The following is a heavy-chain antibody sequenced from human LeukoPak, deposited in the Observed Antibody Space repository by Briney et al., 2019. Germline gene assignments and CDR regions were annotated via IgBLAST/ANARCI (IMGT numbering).Heavy chain of an antibody. J-gene: IGHJ4*02. V-gene: IGHV1-46*01. CDR1: GYTFTSYY. D-gene: IGHD5-24*01. Sequence: ASVKVSCKASGYTFTSYYMHWVRQAPGQGLEWMGIINPSGGSTSYAQKFQGRVTMTRDTSISTAYMELSRLRSDDTAVYYCARDVMRDGYNQGGPFDYWGQGTLVTVSS. CDR2: INPSGGST. CDR3: ARDVMRDGYNQGGPFDY.